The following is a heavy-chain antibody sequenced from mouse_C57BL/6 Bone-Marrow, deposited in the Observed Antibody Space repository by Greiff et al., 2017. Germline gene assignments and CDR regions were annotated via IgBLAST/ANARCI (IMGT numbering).Heavy chain of an antibody. D-gene: IGHD1-1*01. CDR3: ARPYYYGSSQSFYAMDY. J-gene: IGHJ4*01. V-gene: IGHV1-81*01. CDR1: GYTFTSYG. Sequence: VQLQQSGAELARPGASVKLSCKASGYTFTSYGISWVQQRTGQGLEWIGEIYPRSGNTYYNEKFKGKATLTADKSSSTAYMELRSLTSEDSAVYFCARPYYYGSSQSFYAMDYWGQGTSVTVSS. CDR2: IYPRSGNT.